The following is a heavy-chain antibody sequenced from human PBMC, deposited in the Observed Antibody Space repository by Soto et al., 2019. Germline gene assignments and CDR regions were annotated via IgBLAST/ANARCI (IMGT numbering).Heavy chain of an antibody. Sequence: GGSLRLSCAASGFTFSSYGMHWVRQAPGKGLEWVAVILYDGSNKYYADSVKGRFTISRDNSKNTLYLQMNSLRVEDTAVYYCAKDARLRIQYYGMDVWGQGTTVTVSS. J-gene: IGHJ6*02. D-gene: IGHD4-17*01. V-gene: IGHV3-30*18. CDR3: AKDARLRIQYYGMDV. CDR2: ILYDGSNK. CDR1: GFTFSSYG.